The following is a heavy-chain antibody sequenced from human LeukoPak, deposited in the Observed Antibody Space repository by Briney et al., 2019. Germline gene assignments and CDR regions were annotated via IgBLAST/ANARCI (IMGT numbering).Heavy chain of an antibody. CDR3: AKDPMTTSVYYYMDV. CDR2: IRYDGSNK. CDR1: GFTFSSYG. D-gene: IGHD4-11*01. V-gene: IGHV3-30*02. J-gene: IGHJ6*03. Sequence: GGSLRLSCAASGFTFSSYGMHWVRQAPGKGLEWVAFIRYDGSNKYYADSVKGRLTISRDNSKNTLYLQMNSLRAEDTAVYYCAKDPMTTSVYYYMDVWGKGTTVTVSS.